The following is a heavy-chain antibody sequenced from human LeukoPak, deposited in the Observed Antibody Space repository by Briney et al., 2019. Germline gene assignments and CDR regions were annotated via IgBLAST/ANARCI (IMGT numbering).Heavy chain of an antibody. Sequence: GGSLRLSCAASGFTFSSYWMSWVRQAPGKGLEWVANLKQDGSEKYYVDSVKGRFTTSRDNAKNSVYLQMNSLRAEDTAVYYCARDKIVGATNFDSWGQGTLVTVSS. J-gene: IGHJ4*02. CDR2: LKQDGSEK. V-gene: IGHV3-7*01. CDR3: ARDKIVGATNFDS. CDR1: GFTFSSYW. D-gene: IGHD1-26*01.